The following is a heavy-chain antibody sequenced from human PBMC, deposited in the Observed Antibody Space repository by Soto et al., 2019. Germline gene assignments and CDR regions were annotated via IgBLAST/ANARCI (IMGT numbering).Heavy chain of an antibody. Sequence: SETLSLTCAVSGGSISSSGYSWSWIRQPPGKGLEWIGYIYYRGNTDYNPSLKSRVTISLDTPKNQFSLKLSSVTAADTAVYYCARHPGYYDILTGYTTYYFDYWGQGILVTVSS. CDR2: IYYRGNT. V-gene: IGHV4-61*05. CDR1: GGSISSSGYS. CDR3: ARHPGYYDILTGYTTYYFDY. D-gene: IGHD3-9*01. J-gene: IGHJ4*02.